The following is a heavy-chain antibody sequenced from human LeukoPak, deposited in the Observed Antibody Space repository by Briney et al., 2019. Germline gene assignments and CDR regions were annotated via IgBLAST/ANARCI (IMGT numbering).Heavy chain of an antibody. CDR1: GGSISSSDYL. J-gene: IGHJ5*02. Sequence: SEALSLTCTVSGGSISSSDYLWAWVRQPPGKGLEWIGDFYYNGVTSYDPSLKSRVTISVDTSKNQFSLNLTSVTAADTAVYHCVRRNYVSGRIDPWGQGTLVTVSS. CDR3: VRRNYVSGRIDP. D-gene: IGHD3-16*01. V-gene: IGHV4-39*01. CDR2: FYYNGVT.